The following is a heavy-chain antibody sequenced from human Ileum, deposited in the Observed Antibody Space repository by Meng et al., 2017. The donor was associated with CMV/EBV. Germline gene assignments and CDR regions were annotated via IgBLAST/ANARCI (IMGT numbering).Heavy chain of an antibody. J-gene: IGHJ4*02. D-gene: IGHD1-26*01. CDR2: MYFSGIA. CDR3: ARDLTNKWFYY. CDR1: GGSTSSGDYY. V-gene: IGHV4-39*07. Sequence: QLPLLIACPGLVTPSPTLSLTCTVSGGSTSSGDYYVTWIRQPPGKRLEWSGSMYFSGIADYNPSLKSRVTISLHATQKQFSLRLTSVTAADSAVYFCARDLTNKWFYYWGQGTLVTVSS.